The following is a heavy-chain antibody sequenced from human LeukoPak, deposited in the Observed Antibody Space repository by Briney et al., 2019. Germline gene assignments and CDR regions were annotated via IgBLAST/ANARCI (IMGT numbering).Heavy chain of an antibody. V-gene: IGHV4-59*11. CDR1: GGSINSHY. CDR3: ASRPADTTWYGVFDY. CDR2: IFNTGNT. J-gene: IGHJ4*02. Sequence: SETLSLTCSVSGGSINSHYWSWIRQPPGKRLEWIGYIFNTGNTNYNPSLASRVTMSVDTSRAQFFLRLSPVTAADTAIYYCASRPADTTWYGVFDYWSQGTLVTVSS. D-gene: IGHD3-10*01.